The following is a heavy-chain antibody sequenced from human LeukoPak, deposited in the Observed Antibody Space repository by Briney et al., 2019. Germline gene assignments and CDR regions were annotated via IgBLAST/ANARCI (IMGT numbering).Heavy chain of an antibody. CDR2: IRSDSIYI. CDR3: AREHSAGDAFDI. V-gene: IGHV3-21*01. D-gene: IGHD6-25*01. J-gene: IGHJ3*02. CDR1: GFTFSSYT. Sequence: GGSLRLSCAASGFTFSSYTMTWVRQAPGKGLEWVSSIRSDSIYIDYADSVKGRFTISRDNAKNSLYLQLNSLRAEDTAVYYCAREHSAGDAFDIWGQGTMVTVSS.